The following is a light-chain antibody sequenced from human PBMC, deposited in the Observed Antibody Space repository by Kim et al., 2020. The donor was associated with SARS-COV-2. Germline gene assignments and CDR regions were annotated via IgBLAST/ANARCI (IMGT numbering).Light chain of an antibody. J-gene: IGKJ2*01. Sequence: RSASVGDRVTITGRASQSISNWLAWYQQKAGKAPKLLIYKASTLESGVPLRFSGSGSGTEFTLTISSLQPDDFATYYCQQYSSYSAFGQGTKLEI. CDR1: QSISNW. V-gene: IGKV1-5*03. CDR2: KAS. CDR3: QQYSSYSA.